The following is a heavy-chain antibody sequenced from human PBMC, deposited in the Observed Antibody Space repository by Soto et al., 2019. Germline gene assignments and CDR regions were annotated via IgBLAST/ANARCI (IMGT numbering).Heavy chain of an antibody. D-gene: IGHD3-22*01. V-gene: IGHV5-51*01. Sequence: SGYSFTSYWIGWVRQMPGKGLEWMGIIYPGDSDTRYSPSFQGQVTISADKSISTAYLQWSSLKASDTAMYYCARHKEYYYDSHGMDVWGQGTTVTVSS. CDR1: GYSFTSYW. CDR2: IYPGDSDT. CDR3: ARHKEYYYDSHGMDV. J-gene: IGHJ6*02.